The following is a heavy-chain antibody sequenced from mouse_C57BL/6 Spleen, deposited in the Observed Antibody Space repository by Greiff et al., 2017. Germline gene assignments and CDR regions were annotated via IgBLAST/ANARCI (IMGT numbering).Heavy chain of an antibody. Sequence: VQLQQSGAELVRPGASVKLSCTASGFNIKDYYMHWVKPRPEQGLEWIGRIDPEDGDTEYAPKFQGKATMTADTSSNTAYLQLSSLTSEDTAVYYCTYDYDSHWYFDVWGTGTTVTVSA. V-gene: IGHV14-1*01. CDR1: GFNIKDYY. CDR2: IDPEDGDT. D-gene: IGHD2-4*01. CDR3: TYDYDSHWYFDV. J-gene: IGHJ1*03.